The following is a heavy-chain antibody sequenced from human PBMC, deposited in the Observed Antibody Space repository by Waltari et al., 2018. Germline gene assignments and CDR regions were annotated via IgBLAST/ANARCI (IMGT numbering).Heavy chain of an antibody. CDR2: RKSDGRDT. J-gene: IGHJ6*02. D-gene: IGHD6-13*01. V-gene: IGHV3-74*01. Sequence: EEQLVESGGGLIQPGESLRVSCAVSGFTFSRYWMNWVRQGPGKGLVWVGRRKSDGRDTSYGESVKGRFTISRDNAKNTVYLQMKSLRVEDTAVYYCARMARKTYSSPVAGRDYYYGMDVWGLGTTVTVSS. CDR3: ARMARKTYSSPVAGRDYYYGMDV. CDR1: GFTFSRYW.